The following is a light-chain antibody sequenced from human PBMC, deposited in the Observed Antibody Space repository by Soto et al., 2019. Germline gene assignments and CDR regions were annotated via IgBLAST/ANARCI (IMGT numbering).Light chain of an antibody. CDR2: DAS. Sequence: EIVLTQSPATLSLSPGERATLSCRASQSVSSYLAWYQQKPGQAPRLLIYDASNRVTGIPARFSGSGSGTDFTLTISSLEPEDFAVYYCQQRSNLPWTFGQGTKVEIK. V-gene: IGKV3-11*01. J-gene: IGKJ1*01. CDR3: QQRSNLPWT. CDR1: QSVSSY.